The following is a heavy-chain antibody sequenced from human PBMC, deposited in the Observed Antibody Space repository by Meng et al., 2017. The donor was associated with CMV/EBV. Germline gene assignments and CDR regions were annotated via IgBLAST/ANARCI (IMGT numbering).Heavy chain of an antibody. D-gene: IGHD3-9*01. CDR2: ISYDGSNK. Sequence: GESLKISCAASGFTFSSYAMHWVRQAPGKGLEWVAVISYDGSNKYNADSVKGRFTISRDNSKNTLYLQMNSLRAEDTAVYYCAREIFYDILTGYFPADAFDIWGQGTMVTVSS. CDR3: AREIFYDILTGYFPADAFDI. V-gene: IGHV3-30-3*01. CDR1: GFTFSSYA. J-gene: IGHJ3*02.